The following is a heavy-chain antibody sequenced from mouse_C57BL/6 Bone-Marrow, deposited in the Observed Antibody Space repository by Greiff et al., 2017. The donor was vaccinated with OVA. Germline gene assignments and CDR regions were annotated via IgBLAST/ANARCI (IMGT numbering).Heavy chain of an antibody. CDR3: ARGAY. CDR2: IYPGDGDT. V-gene: IGHV1-80*01. D-gene: IGHD3-1*01. J-gene: IGHJ1*03. Sequence: VKLVESGADLVKPEASVKISCKASGYAFSNYWMNWVKQRPGKGLEWIGQIYPGDGDTNYNGKFKGKATLTADKSSSTAYMHLSSLTSEDSAVYFCARGAYWGTGTTVTVSS. CDR1: GYAFSNYW.